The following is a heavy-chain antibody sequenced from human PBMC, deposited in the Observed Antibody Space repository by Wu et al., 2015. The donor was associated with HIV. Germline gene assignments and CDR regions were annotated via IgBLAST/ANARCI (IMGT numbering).Heavy chain of an antibody. D-gene: IGHD2-21*01. CDR1: GGSFRSYG. J-gene: IGHJ3*02. Sequence: QVQLVQSGAEVKKPGSSVRVSCKASGGSFRSYGISWVRQAPGQGLEWMGGIISIFGIQNYAQNFQDRLTITNGRILEHKLTNGLEEAXHLKRHGPSITVARVSVRRREIDGGETCRSSVLDAFNNLGQGYNDH. CDR3: ARVSVRRREIDGGETCRSSVLDAFNN. CDR2: IISIFGIQ. V-gene: IGHV1-69*01.